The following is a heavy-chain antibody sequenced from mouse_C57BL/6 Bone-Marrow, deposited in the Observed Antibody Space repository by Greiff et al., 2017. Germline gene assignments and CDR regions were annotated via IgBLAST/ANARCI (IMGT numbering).Heavy chain of an antibody. Sequence: VQLQESGAELARPGASVKLSCKASGYTFTSYGISWVKQITGQGLEWIGEIYPRSGNTYYNEKFKGKATLTADKSSSTAYMELRSLTSEDSAVYFCARLRRHLFDYWGQGTTLTVSS. J-gene: IGHJ2*01. CDR2: IYPRSGNT. CDR1: GYTFTSYG. V-gene: IGHV1-81*01. D-gene: IGHD2-12*01. CDR3: ARLRRHLFDY.